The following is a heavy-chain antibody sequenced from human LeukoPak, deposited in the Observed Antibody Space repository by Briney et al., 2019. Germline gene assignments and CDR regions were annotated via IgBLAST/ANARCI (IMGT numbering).Heavy chain of an antibody. CDR2: FDPEDGET. CDR3: ARKWDYGDYGLLAFDI. V-gene: IGHV1-24*01. D-gene: IGHD4-17*01. CDR1: GYTLTELS. Sequence: GASVKVSCKVSGYTLTELSMHWVRQAPGKGLEWMGGFDPEDGETIYAQKFQGRVTMTRNTSISTAYMELSSLRSEDTAVYYCARKWDYGDYGLLAFDIWGQGTMVTVSS. J-gene: IGHJ3*02.